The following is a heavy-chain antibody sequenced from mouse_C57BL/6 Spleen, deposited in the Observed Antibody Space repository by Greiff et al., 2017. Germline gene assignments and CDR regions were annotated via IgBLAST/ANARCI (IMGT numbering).Heavy chain of an antibody. CDR1: GFTFTDYY. Sequence: EVHLVESGGGLVQPGGSLSLSCAASGFTFTDYYMSWVRQPPGKALEWLGFIRNKANGYTTEYSASVKGRFTITRDNSQSILHLQMNALGAEDSATYYCVRYIGGYFDYWGQGTTLTVSS. CDR3: VRYIGGYFDY. V-gene: IGHV7-3*01. J-gene: IGHJ2*01. D-gene: IGHD1-1*02. CDR2: IRNKANGYTT.